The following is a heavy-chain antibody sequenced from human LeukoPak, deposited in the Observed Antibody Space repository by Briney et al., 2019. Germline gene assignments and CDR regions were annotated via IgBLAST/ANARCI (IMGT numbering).Heavy chain of an antibody. J-gene: IGHJ5*02. CDR1: GGSISSYY. V-gene: IGHV4-4*07. D-gene: IGHD2-8*01. CDR2: IYTSGST. Sequence: SETLSLTCTVSGGSISSYYWSSIRQPAGKGLEWIGRIYTSGSTNYNPSLKSRVTMSVDTSKNQFSLKLSSVTAADTAVYYCARDHCCTNGAPIGPWGQGTLVTVSS. CDR3: ARDHCCTNGAPIGP.